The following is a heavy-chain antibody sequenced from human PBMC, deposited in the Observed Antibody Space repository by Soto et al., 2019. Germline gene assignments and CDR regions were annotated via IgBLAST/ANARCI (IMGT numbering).Heavy chain of an antibody. V-gene: IGHV4-59*01. CDR2: IYRFGST. CDR1: GASISTYW. Sequence: PSETLSLTCTVSGASISTYWWSWIRQSPGKGLEWLGYIYRFGSTNYNPSLKSRVTISLDTSKNQFSLKMNSVTAADTAVYYCAREYNSGRPNWFDPWGPGTLVTVSS. J-gene: IGHJ5*02. CDR3: AREYNSGRPNWFDP. D-gene: IGHD6-19*01.